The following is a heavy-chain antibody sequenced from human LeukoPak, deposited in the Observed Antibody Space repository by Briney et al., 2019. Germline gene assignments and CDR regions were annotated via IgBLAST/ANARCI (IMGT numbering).Heavy chain of an antibody. V-gene: IGHV3-53*01. CDR3: ARGSSSGLVWYFDL. CDR1: GFTVSSNY. Sequence: GGSLRLSCAASGFTVSSNYMSWVRQAPGKGLKWVSVIYSGGSTYYADSVKGRFTISRDNSKNTLYLQMNSLRAEDTAVYYCARGSSSGLVWYFDLWGRGTLVTVSS. D-gene: IGHD6-19*01. CDR2: IYSGGST. J-gene: IGHJ2*01.